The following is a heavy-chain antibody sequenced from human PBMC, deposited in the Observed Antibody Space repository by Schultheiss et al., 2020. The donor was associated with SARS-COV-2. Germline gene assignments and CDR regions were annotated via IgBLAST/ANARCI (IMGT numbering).Heavy chain of an antibody. V-gene: IGHV3-23*01. Sequence: GGSLRLSCAASGFIFSSYAMSWVRQAPGKGLEWVSAIIAGGGNTYYADSVKGRFTISRDNSKNTLYLQMNSLRAEDTAVYYCARGGFKSREQPFDYWGQGTLVTVSS. D-gene: IGHD1-26*01. CDR2: IIAGGGNT. CDR1: GFIFSSYA. CDR3: ARGGFKSREQPFDY. J-gene: IGHJ4*02.